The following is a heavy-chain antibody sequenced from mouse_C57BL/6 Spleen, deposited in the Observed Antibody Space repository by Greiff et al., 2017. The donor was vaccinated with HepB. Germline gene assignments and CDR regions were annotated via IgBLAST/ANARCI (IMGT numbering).Heavy chain of an antibody. Sequence: EVQLQESGPGLVKPSQSLSLTCSVTGYSITSCYYWNWIRQFPGNKLEWMGYISYDGSTNYNPSLKNRVSITRDTSKNQFCLKLNSVTTEDTATYYCAREDSSGAWFAYWGQGTLVTVAA. D-gene: IGHD3-2*02. CDR3: AREDSSGAWFAY. CDR2: ISYDGST. CDR1: GYSITSCYY. J-gene: IGHJ3*01. V-gene: IGHV3-6*01.